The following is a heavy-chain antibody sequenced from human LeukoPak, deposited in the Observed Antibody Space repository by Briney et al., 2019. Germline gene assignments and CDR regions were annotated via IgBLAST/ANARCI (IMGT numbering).Heavy chain of an antibody. Sequence: GGSLRLSCAASGFTFSGYSMNWVRQAPGKGLEWVSSISSSSSYIYYADSVKGRFTISRDNAKNSLYLQMNSLRAEDTAVYYCASTKIHDFWSGTLGTDYFDYWGQGTLVTVSS. V-gene: IGHV3-21*01. J-gene: IGHJ4*02. CDR1: GFTFSGYS. CDR2: ISSSSSYI. CDR3: ASTKIHDFWSGTLGTDYFDY. D-gene: IGHD3-3*01.